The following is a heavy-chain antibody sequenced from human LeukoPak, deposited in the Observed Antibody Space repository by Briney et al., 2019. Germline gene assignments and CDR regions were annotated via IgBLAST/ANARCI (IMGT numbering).Heavy chain of an antibody. J-gene: IGHJ4*02. CDR1: GFTFSTYT. CDR2: ISGSGGNT. V-gene: IGHV3-23*01. Sequence: GGSLRLSCAASGFTFSTYTMSWVRQAPGKGLEWVSAISGSGGNTYYADSVKGRFTISRDNSKNTLYLQMDSLRADDTAVYYCAKAAFSRTSYFDYSGQGTLVTASP. D-gene: IGHD3-3*02. CDR3: AKAAFSRTSYFDY.